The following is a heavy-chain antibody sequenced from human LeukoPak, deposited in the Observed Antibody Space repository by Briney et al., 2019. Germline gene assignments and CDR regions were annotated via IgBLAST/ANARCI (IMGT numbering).Heavy chain of an antibody. CDR2: IYTSGST. Sequence: SETLSLTCTVSGGSISSGSYYWSWIRQPAGKGLEWIGRIYTSGSTNYNPSLKSRVTISVDTSKNQFSLKLSSVTAADTAVYYCARDTGRNYYYDSSGFSWFDPWGQGTLVTVSS. D-gene: IGHD3-22*01. CDR3: ARDTGRNYYYDSSGFSWFDP. J-gene: IGHJ5*02. V-gene: IGHV4-61*02. CDR1: GGSISSGSYY.